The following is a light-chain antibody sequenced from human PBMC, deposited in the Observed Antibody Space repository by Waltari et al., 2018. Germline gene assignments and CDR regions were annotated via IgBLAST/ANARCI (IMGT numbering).Light chain of an antibody. J-gene: IGKJ4*01. CDR2: GIS. Sequence: ETVLTQSPATLSVSPGERATISCRASQSISSSYFAWYQQKPGQAPRLLISGISTRATGIPARFSGSGSGTEFTLTISSLQSEDFAVYHCQQYDNWPLTFGGGTKVEIK. CDR1: QSISSSY. CDR3: QQYDNWPLT. V-gene: IGKV3-15*01.